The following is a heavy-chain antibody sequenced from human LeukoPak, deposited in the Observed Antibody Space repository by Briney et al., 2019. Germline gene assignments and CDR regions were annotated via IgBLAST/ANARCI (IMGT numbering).Heavy chain of an antibody. Sequence: SETLSLTCTVSGDSISGYYWSWIRQPPGKGLEWIGEINHSGSTNYNPSLKSRVTISVDTSKNQFSLKLSSVTAADTAVYYCASTRTYSSGWYNAFDIWGQGTMVTVSS. CDR2: INHSGST. D-gene: IGHD6-19*01. V-gene: IGHV4-34*01. CDR1: GDSISGYY. CDR3: ASTRTYSSGWYNAFDI. J-gene: IGHJ3*02.